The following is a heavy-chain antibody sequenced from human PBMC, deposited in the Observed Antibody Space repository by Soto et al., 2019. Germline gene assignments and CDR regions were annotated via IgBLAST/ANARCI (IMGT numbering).Heavy chain of an antibody. D-gene: IGHD2-2*01. V-gene: IGHV3-23*01. CDR3: AKWTDTVVEAALAGGAFDI. Sequence: EVQLLESGGNLVQPGGSLRLSCAASGFSFSTYALTWVRQAPGKGLEWVSGISASGATTYYADSVKGRFTISIDNSKNTVLLQMTSLRAEDTALYYCAKWTDTVVEAALAGGAFDIWGQGTMVTVSS. J-gene: IGHJ3*02. CDR1: GFSFSTYA. CDR2: ISASGATT.